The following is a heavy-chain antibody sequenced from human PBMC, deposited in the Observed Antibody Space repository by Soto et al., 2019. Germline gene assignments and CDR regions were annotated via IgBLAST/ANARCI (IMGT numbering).Heavy chain of an antibody. J-gene: IGHJ6*02. D-gene: IGHD5-18*01. CDR3: ARGVDTAMVTSHYYYGMDV. CDR1: GFTFSSYW. V-gene: IGHV3-7*05. CDR2: IKQDGSEK. Sequence: GGSLRLSCAASGFTFSSYWMSWVRQAPGKGLEWVANIKQDGSEKYYVDSVKGRFTISRDNAKNSLYLQMNSLRAEDTAVYYCARGVDTAMVTSHYYYGMDVWGQGTTVTVSS.